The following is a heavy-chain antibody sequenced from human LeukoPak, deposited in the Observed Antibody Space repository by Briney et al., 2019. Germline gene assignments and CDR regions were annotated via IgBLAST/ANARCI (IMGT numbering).Heavy chain of an antibody. D-gene: IGHD7-27*01. CDR3: ARGVTGDFAFDI. Sequence: SETLSLTCTVSGGSISSSNFFGGWIRQPPGKGLEWIGNIYYSGSTYYNPSLKSRVTISVDTSKNQFSLKLSSVTAADTAIYYCARGVTGDFAFDIWGQGTMVTVSS. J-gene: IGHJ3*02. CDR2: IYYSGST. V-gene: IGHV4-39*07. CDR1: GGSISSSNFF.